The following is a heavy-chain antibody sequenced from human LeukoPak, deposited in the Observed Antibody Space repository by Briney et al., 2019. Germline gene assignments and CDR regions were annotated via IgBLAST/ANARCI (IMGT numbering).Heavy chain of an antibody. Sequence: GGSLRLSCAASGFTFSSYWMSWVRQAPGKGLEWVANIKQDGSEKYYVDSVKGRFTISRDNAKNSLYLQMNSLRAEDTAVYYCARAGDGRSMVRGVIIYYYYGMGVWGQGTTVTVSS. CDR3: ARAGDGRSMVRGVIIYYYYGMGV. J-gene: IGHJ6*02. CDR1: GFTFSSYW. V-gene: IGHV3-7*05. CDR2: IKQDGSEK. D-gene: IGHD3-10*01.